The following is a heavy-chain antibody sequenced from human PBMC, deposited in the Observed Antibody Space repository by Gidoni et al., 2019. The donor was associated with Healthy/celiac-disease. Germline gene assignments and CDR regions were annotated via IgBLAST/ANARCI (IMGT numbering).Heavy chain of an antibody. V-gene: IGHV3-23*01. CDR3: AKGPGAASYYFDY. CDR2: ISGSGGST. D-gene: IGHD6-13*01. J-gene: IGHJ4*02. Sequence: PGKGLEWVSAISGSGGSTYYADSVKGRFTISRDNSKNTLYLQRNSLRAEDTAVYYCAKGPGAASYYFDYWGQGTLVTVSS.